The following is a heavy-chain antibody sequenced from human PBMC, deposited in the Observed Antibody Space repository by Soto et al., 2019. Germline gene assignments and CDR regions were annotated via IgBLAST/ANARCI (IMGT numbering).Heavy chain of an antibody. J-gene: IGHJ4*02. CDR3: VTSLTGYYKSFDY. Sequence: SETLSLTCSVSGGSISSSSYYWGWIRQPPGKGLEWIGNIYYSGKAYYTPSLKSRVTISVDTSKNQFSLKLTSVTAADTAVYYCVTSLTGYYKSFDYWGQGTLVTLSS. CDR1: GGSISSSSYY. V-gene: IGHV4-39*01. CDR2: IYYSGKA. D-gene: IGHD3-9*01.